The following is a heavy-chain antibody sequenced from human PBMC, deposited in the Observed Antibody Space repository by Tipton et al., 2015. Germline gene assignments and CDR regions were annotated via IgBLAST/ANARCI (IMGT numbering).Heavy chain of an antibody. Sequence: TLSLTCSVSSGFITSGGYYWSWIRQPPGKALEWIGYLYYIGGTYYNSSLKSRVNISVDTSKNQFSLKLTSVTAADTAVYYCARLRETYGSDSDNWFDPWGQGTLVTVSS. D-gene: IGHD3-10*01. CDR2: LYYIGGT. CDR1: SGFITSGGYY. J-gene: IGHJ5*02. V-gene: IGHV4-31*03. CDR3: ARLRETYGSDSDNWFDP.